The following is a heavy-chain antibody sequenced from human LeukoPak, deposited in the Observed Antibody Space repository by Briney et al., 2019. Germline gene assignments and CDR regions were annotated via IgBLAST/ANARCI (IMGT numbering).Heavy chain of an antibody. CDR2: IKSKTDGGTT. CDR3: TTDPSCLECYYYYMDV. J-gene: IGHJ6*03. V-gene: IGHV3-15*01. Sequence: GGSLRLSCAASGFTFSNAWVSWVRQAPGKGLEWVGRIKSKTDGGTTDYAAPVKGRFTISRDDSKNTLYLQMNSLKTEDTAVYYCTTDPSCLECYYYYMDVWGKGTTVTVSS. CDR1: GFTFSNAW. D-gene: IGHD2-15*01.